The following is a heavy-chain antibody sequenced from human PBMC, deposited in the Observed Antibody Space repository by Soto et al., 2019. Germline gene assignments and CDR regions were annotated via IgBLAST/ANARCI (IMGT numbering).Heavy chain of an antibody. Sequence: PSETLSLTCTVSGGSISSSSYYWGWIRQPPGKGLEWIGSIYYSGNTKYSPSLKSRVTMSVDTSKNHFSLKLISVTTADTAVYFCAREGNLGRWIQPLDSWGQGTLVTVSS. CDR2: IYYSGNT. J-gene: IGHJ4*02. D-gene: IGHD2-2*03. CDR1: GGSISSSSYY. CDR3: AREGNLGRWIQPLDS. V-gene: IGHV4-39*07.